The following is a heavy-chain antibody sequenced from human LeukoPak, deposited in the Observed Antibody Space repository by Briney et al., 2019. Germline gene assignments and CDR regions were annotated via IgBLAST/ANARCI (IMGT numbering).Heavy chain of an antibody. J-gene: IGHJ4*02. CDR2: ISGSGVTT. V-gene: IGHV3-23*01. CDR1: GFTFSSYA. Sequence: GGSPRLSCVASGFTFSSYAMSWVRQAPGKGLEWVSAISGSGVTTHYAGSVKGRFSISRDNSKNTLYLQMDSLRAEDTAIYYCVRDNLENQWLERSYWGQGTLVTVSS. D-gene: IGHD6-19*01. CDR3: VRDNLENQWLERSY.